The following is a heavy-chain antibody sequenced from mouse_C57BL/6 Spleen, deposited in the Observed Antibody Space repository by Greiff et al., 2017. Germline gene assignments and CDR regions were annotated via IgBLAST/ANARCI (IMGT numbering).Heavy chain of an antibody. V-gene: IGHV1-55*01. CDR3: ARAPHYGSSYWYFDV. CDR1: GYTFTSYW. J-gene: IGHJ1*03. Sequence: VQLQQPGAELVKPGASVKMSCKASGYTFTSYWITWVKQRPGQGLEWIGDIYPGSGSTNYNEKFKSKATLTVDTSSSTAYMQLSSLTSEDSAVYYCARAPHYGSSYWYFDVWGTGTTVTVSS. D-gene: IGHD1-1*01. CDR2: IYPGSGST.